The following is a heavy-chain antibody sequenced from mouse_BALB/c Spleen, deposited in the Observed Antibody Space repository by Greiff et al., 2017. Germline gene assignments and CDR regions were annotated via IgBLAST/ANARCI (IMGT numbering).Heavy chain of an antibody. CDR3: ARHDYRYEYYFDY. V-gene: IGHV5-6*01. Sequence: VQLQQSGGDLVKPGGSLKLSCAASGFTFSSYGMSWVRQTPDKRLEWVATISSGGSYTYYPDSVKGRFTISRDNAKNTLYLQMSSLKSEDTAMYYCARHDYRYEYYFDYWGQGTTLTVSS. CDR2: ISSGGSYT. CDR1: GFTFSSYG. D-gene: IGHD2-14*01. J-gene: IGHJ2*01.